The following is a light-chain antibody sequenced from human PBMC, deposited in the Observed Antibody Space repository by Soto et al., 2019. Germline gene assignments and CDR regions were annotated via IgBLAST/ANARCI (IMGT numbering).Light chain of an antibody. CDR2: DVS. V-gene: IGLV2-14*01. CDR3: SSYTCSSTYVV. J-gene: IGLJ2*01. Sequence: QSALTQPASVSGSPGQSITISCTGTSSDVGGYNYVSWYQQHPGKAPKLMIYDVSNRTSGVSNRFSGSKSGNTASLTISGLQAEDEADYYCSSYTCSSTYVVFGGGTKLTVL. CDR1: SSDVGGYNY.